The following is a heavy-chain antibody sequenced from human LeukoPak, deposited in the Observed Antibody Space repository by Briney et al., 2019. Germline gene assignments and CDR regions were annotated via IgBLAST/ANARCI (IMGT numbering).Heavy chain of an antibody. J-gene: IGHJ5*02. CDR3: ARVGAMKRWFGSGSYQGSIDP. CDR1: GYTFTSYY. Sequence: GASVKVSCKASGYTFTSYYMHWVRQAPGQGLEWMGIINPSGGSTSYAQKFQGRVTMTRDTSTSTVYMELSSLRSEDTAVYYCARVGAMKRWFGSGSYQGSIDPWGQGTLVTVSS. V-gene: IGHV1-46*01. CDR2: INPSGGST. D-gene: IGHD3-10*01.